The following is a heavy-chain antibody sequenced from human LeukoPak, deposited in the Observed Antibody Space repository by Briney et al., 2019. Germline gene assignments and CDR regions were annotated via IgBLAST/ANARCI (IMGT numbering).Heavy chain of an antibody. CDR3: ARAKWLQSFDY. CDR1: GYTFTGYY. V-gene: IGHV1-2*02. Sequence: GASVKVSCKASGYTFTGYYMHWVRQAPGQGLEWMGWINRNSGGTNYAQKFQGRVTMTRDTSISTAYMELSRLRSDDTAVYYCARAKWLQSFDYWGQGTLVTVSS. D-gene: IGHD5-24*01. J-gene: IGHJ4*02. CDR2: INRNSGGT.